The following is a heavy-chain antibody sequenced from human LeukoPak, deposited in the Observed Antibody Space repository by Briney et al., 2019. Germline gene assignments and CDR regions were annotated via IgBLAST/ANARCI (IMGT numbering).Heavy chain of an antibody. CDR1: GFTFSSYS. CDR2: ISSSSSYI. Sequence: GGSLRLSCAASGFTFSSYSMNWVRQAPGKGLEWVSSISSSSSYIYYANSVKGRFTISRDKAKNALYRQMNSLRAEDTALYYCARAQYSCSDYWGRGTRVTVSS. J-gene: IGHJ4*02. V-gene: IGHV3-21*01. CDR3: ARAQYSCSDY. D-gene: IGHD5-18*01.